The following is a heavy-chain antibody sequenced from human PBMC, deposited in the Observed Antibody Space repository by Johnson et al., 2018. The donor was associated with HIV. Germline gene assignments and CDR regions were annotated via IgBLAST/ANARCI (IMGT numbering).Heavy chain of an antibody. V-gene: IGHV3-30*18. Sequence: QEQLVESGGGLIQPGGSLRLSCAASGFTVSINYMSWVRQAPGKGLEWVAVISYDGSNQYCADSVKGRFTISRDNSKNTLYLQMNSLRAEDTAVYYCGKARSSGSGSFDSWGQGTMVTVSS. D-gene: IGHD3-10*01. CDR1: GFTVSINY. J-gene: IGHJ3*02. CDR2: ISYDGSNQ. CDR3: GKARSSGSGSFDS.